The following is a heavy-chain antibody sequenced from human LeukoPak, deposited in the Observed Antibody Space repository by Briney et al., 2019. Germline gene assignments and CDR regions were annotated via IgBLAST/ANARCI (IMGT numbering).Heavy chain of an antibody. CDR1: GFTFSTFG. Sequence: GRSLTLSCAASGFTFSTFGIHWVRQAPGKGLEWVAVTWSDGSYKYYADSVKGRLTISRDNSKNTLYLQMNSLRAEDTAVYYCARSISGTTNNWFDPWGQGTLVTVSS. D-gene: IGHD1-20*01. CDR2: TWSDGSYK. J-gene: IGHJ5*02. CDR3: ARSISGTTNNWFDP. V-gene: IGHV3-33*01.